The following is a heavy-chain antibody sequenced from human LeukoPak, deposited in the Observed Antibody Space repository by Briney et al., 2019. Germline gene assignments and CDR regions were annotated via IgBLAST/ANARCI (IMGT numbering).Heavy chain of an antibody. CDR1: GFTVSSNY. V-gene: IGHV3-53*01. J-gene: IGHJ4*02. Sequence: GQSLKLYCAASGFTVSSNYMSWVRQAPGRGLEWVSVIYSGGSTHYAASVKGRFTISRDNSKKTLLLQMTSLRAEGTALNPRAKGYYGSGSYGWFDYWGQGTLVTVSS. CDR2: IYSGGST. D-gene: IGHD3-10*01. CDR3: AKGYYGSGSYGWFDY.